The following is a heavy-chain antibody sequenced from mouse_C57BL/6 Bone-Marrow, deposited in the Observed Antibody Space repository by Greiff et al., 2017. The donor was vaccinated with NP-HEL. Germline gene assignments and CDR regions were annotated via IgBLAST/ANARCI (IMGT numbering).Heavy chain of an antibody. CDR1: GYTFTSYT. Sequence: LQESGAELARPGASVKMSCKASGYTFTSYTMHWVKQRPGQGLEWIGYINPSSGYTKYNQKFKDKATLTADKSSSTAYMQLSSLTSEDSAVYYCARRNWDGYFDVWGTGTTVTVSS. J-gene: IGHJ1*03. D-gene: IGHD4-1*01. CDR2: INPSSGYT. V-gene: IGHV1-4*01. CDR3: ARRNWDGYFDV.